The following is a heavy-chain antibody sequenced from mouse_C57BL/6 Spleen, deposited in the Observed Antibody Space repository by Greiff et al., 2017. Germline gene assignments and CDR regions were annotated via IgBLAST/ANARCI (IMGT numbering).Heavy chain of an antibody. CDR1: GYTFTSYW. CDR2: IHPNSGST. Sequence: VQLQQPGAELVKPGASVKLSCKASGYTFTSYWMHWVKQRPGQGLEWIGMIHPNSGSTNYNEKFKSKATLTVDKSSSTAYMQLSSLTSEDSAVYYCARWGTTESPFCAYWGQGTLVTVSA. J-gene: IGHJ3*01. CDR3: ARWGTTESPFCAY. V-gene: IGHV1-64*01. D-gene: IGHD1-1*01.